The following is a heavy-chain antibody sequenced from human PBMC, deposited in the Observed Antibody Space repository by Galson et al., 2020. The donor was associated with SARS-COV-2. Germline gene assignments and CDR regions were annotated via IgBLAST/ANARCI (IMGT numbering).Heavy chain of an antibody. CDR2: IYTSGST. V-gene: IGHV4-61*02. CDR3: AIDHRSSWDWYFDL. D-gene: IGHD6-13*01. CDR1: GGSISSGSYY. J-gene: IGHJ2*01. Sequence: SETLSFTCTVSGGSISSGSYYWSWIRQPAGKGLEWIGRIYTSGSTNYNPSLKSRVTISVNTSKNQFSLKLSSVTAADTAVYYCAIDHRSSWDWYFDLWGRGTLVTVSS.